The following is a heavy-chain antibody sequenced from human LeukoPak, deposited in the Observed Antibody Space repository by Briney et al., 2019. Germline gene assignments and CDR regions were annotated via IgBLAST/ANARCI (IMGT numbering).Heavy chain of an antibody. CDR3: AELGITMIGGV. CDR1: GFTFSSYE. Sequence: GGSLRLSCAASGFTFSSYEMNWVRQAPGKGLEWVANIKQDGSEKYYVDSVKGRFTISRDNAKNSLYLQMNSLRAEDTAVYYCAELGITMIGGVWGKGTTVTVSS. D-gene: IGHD3-10*02. J-gene: IGHJ6*04. V-gene: IGHV3-7*01. CDR2: IKQDGSEK.